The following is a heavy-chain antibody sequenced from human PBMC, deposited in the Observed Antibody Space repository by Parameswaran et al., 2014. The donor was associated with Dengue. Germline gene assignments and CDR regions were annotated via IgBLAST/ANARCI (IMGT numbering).Heavy chain of an antibody. Sequence: VRQAPGKGLEWVAVIWYDGSNKYYADSVKGRFTISRDNSKNTLYLQMNSLRAEDTAVYYCARDGGWGIAAAGTTTRFDYWGQGTLVTVSS. V-gene: IGHV3-33*01. CDR2: IWYDGSNK. J-gene: IGHJ4*02. CDR3: ARDGGWGIAAAGTTTRFDY. D-gene: IGHD6-13*01.